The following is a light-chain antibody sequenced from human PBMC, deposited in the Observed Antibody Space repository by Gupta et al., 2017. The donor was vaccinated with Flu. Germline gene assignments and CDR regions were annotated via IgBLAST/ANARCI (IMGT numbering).Light chain of an antibody. Sequence: EIVMTQSPATLSVSPGERATLSCRASQSVRTNLAWYQQKFGQAPRLLIFVASTRATGIPGRFSGGGSGTEFSLTISSLQYEDFAVYYCQQYNNRRTFGQGTKVEIK. CDR1: QSVRTN. CDR2: VAS. CDR3: QQYNNRRT. V-gene: IGKV3-15*01. J-gene: IGKJ1*01.